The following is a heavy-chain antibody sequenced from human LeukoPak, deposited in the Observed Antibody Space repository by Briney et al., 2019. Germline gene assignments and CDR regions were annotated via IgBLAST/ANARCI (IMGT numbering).Heavy chain of an antibody. CDR1: EGTFSRHA. CDR3: AITGRTWFDP. Sequence: ASVNVSCKPSEGTFSRHAISSVRQAAGQGREWMGGIIPIFGTANYAQKFQGRVTITTDESTRKTYMELSSLRSEDTAVNYCAITGRTWFDPWGQGTLVTVSS. CDR2: IIPIFGTA. J-gene: IGHJ5*02. D-gene: IGHD1-26*01. V-gene: IGHV1-69*05.